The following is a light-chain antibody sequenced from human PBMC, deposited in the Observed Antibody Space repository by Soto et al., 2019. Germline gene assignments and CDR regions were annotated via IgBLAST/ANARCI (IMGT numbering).Light chain of an antibody. Sequence: EIVLTQSPGTLSLSPGEGATLSCRASQSVSSSYLAWYQQKPGQAPRLLIYGASSRATGIPDRFSGSGSATDFTLTISRLEPEDFAVYYCQQYGSSPRTFGQGTKVEIK. CDR1: QSVSSSY. CDR2: GAS. J-gene: IGKJ1*01. CDR3: QQYGSSPRT. V-gene: IGKV3-20*01.